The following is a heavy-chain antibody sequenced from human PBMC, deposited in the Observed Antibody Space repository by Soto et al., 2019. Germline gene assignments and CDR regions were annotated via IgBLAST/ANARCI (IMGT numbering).Heavy chain of an antibody. CDR3: ARDRPIFGVVSFNWLDP. CDR2: IYYSGST. CDR1: GGSISSYY. V-gene: IGHV4-59*12. D-gene: IGHD3-3*01. J-gene: IGHJ5*02. Sequence: PSETLSLTCTVSGGSISSYYWSWIRQPPGKGLEWIGYIYYSGSTNYNPSLKSRVTISVDTSKNQFSLKLSSVTAADTAVYYCARDRPIFGVVSFNWLDPWGQGTQVTVSS.